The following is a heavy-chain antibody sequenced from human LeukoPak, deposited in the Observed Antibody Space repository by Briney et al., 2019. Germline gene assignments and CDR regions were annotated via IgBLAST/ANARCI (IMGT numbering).Heavy chain of an antibody. J-gene: IGHJ4*02. CDR2: IWYDGSNK. D-gene: IGHD7-27*01. Sequence: GGSLRLSCAASGFTFSSYGMHWVRQAPGKGQEWVAVIWYDGSNKYYADSVKGRFTISRDNSKNTLYLQMNSLRAEDTAVYYCARVPITGDYFDYWGQGTLVTVSS. V-gene: IGHV3-33*01. CDR3: ARVPITGDYFDY. CDR1: GFTFSSYG.